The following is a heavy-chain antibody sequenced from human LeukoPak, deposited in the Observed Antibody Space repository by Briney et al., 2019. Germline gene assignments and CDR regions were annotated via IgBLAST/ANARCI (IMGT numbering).Heavy chain of an antibody. CDR2: IIPIFGTA. V-gene: IGHV1-69*01. CDR3: ARLFSYGSGRDY. J-gene: IGHJ4*02. Sequence: SVKVSCKASGGTFSSYAISWVRQAPGQGLEWMGGIIPIFGTANYAQKFQGRVTITADESTSTAYMELSSPRSEDTAVYYCARLFSYGSGRDYWGQGTLVTVSS. D-gene: IGHD3-10*01. CDR1: GGTFSSYA.